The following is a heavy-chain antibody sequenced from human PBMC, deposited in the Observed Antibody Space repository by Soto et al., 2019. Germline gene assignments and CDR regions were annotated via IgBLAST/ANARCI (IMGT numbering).Heavy chain of an antibody. J-gene: IGHJ6*03. CDR2: IYPGDSDT. CDR3: ARQIGKMEGFWSGYYIGYYYYYMDV. V-gene: IGHV5-51*01. D-gene: IGHD3-3*01. CDR1: GYSFTSYW. Sequence: GESLKISCKGSGYSFTSYWIGWVRQMPGKGLEWMGIIYPGDSDTRYSPSFQGQATISADKSISTAYLQWSSLKASDTAMYYCARQIGKMEGFWSGYYIGYYYYYMDVWGKGTTVTVSS.